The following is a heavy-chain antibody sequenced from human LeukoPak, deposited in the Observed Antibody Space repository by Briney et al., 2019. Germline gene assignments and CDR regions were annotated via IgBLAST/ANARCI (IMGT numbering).Heavy chain of an antibody. CDR1: GFTFSSYA. D-gene: IGHD6-19*01. V-gene: IGHV3-23*01. CDR3: AKEAAVEGTPLFDY. CDR2: ISADGGRT. Sequence: GGSLRLSCAASGFTFSSYAMSWVRQAPGKGLEWVSGISADGGRTYYADSVKGRFTISRDNSKSTLYLQMNSLRAEDTAVYYCAKEAAVEGTPLFDYWGQGTLVTVSS. J-gene: IGHJ4*02.